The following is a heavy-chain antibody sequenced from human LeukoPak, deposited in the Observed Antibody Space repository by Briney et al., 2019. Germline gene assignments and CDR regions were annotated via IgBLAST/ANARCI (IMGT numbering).Heavy chain of an antibody. D-gene: IGHD6-13*01. J-gene: IGHJ4*02. Sequence: GGSLRLSCAASRFTFSSYAMSWVRQAPGKGLEWVSAISGSGGSTYYADSVKGRFTISRDNSKNTLYLQMNSLRAEDTAVYYCVKDETGSSWYNWGQGTLVTVSS. CDR1: RFTFSSYA. V-gene: IGHV3-23*01. CDR3: VKDETGSSWYN. CDR2: ISGSGGST.